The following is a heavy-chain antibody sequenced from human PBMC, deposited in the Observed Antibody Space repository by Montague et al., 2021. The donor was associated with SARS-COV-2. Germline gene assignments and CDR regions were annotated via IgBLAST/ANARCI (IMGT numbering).Heavy chain of an antibody. D-gene: IGHD6-13*01. CDR3: ARAPIYRSSWYAYFDY. CDR2: INYSGST. Sequence: SETLSLTCTVSGDSMNNYYWSWIRQPPGKGLEWIGYINYSGSTHYNPSLQSRVTLSKDTSKNQFSLRLTSVTAADTAMYFRARAPIYRSSWYAYFDYWGQGTLGTVSS. CDR1: GDSMNNYY. V-gene: IGHV4-59*01. J-gene: IGHJ4*02.